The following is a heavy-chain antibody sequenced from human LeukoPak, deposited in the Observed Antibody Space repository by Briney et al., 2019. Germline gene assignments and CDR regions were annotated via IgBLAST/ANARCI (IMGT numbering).Heavy chain of an antibody. V-gene: IGHV3-23*01. CDR2: IRSDDIRT. D-gene: IGHD3-22*01. CDR1: GFTFTNYA. CDR3: TVIINWYFDL. J-gene: IGHJ2*01. Sequence: GESLRLSCAASGFTFTNYAVAWVRQAPGQGLEWVSVIRSDDIRTNYADSVKGRFTISRDNSKNILFLQMNSLRAEDTAVYYCTVIINWYFDLWGRGTMVTVSS.